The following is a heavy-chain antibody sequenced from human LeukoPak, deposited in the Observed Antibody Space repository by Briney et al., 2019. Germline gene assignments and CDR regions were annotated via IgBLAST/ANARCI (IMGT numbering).Heavy chain of an antibody. CDR1: GGSFSGYY. D-gene: IGHD3-10*01. CDR3: ARKYYYGSGSYSD. CDR2: IYYNGST. V-gene: IGHV4-34*01. Sequence: PSETLSLTCAVYGGSFSGYYWSWIRQPPGKGLEWIGSIYYNGSTYYNPSLKSRVTISVDTSKNQFSLKLSSVTAADTAVYYCARKYYYGSGSYSDWGQGTLVTVSS. J-gene: IGHJ4*02.